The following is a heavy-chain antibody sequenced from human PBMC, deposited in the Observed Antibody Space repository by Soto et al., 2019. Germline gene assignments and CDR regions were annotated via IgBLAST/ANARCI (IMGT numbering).Heavy chain of an antibody. CDR1: GGSISSGGYY. CDR3: ASVSGSYYSWFDP. V-gene: IGHV4-31*03. Sequence: SETLSLTCTVSGGSISSGGYYWSWIRQHPGKGLEWIGYIYYSRSTYYNPSLKSRVTISVDTSKNQFSLKLSSVTAADTAVYYCASVSGSYYSWFDPWGQGTLVTVSS. D-gene: IGHD3-10*01. CDR2: IYYSRST. J-gene: IGHJ5*02.